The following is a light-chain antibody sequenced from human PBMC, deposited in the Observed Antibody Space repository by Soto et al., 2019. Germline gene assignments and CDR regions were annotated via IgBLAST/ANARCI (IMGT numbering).Light chain of an antibody. CDR2: FGS. CDR1: HDIGHY. Sequence: DIQMTQSPSSLSASVGDRVTITCRASHDIGHYLAWYQQKPGKTPDLLIYFGSALQSGVPSRFSDSGSGTDFTLTISRLLPEDVATYYCQKYDGVPHTFGGGTRVAIK. J-gene: IGKJ4*01. CDR3: QKYDGVPHT. V-gene: IGKV1-27*01.